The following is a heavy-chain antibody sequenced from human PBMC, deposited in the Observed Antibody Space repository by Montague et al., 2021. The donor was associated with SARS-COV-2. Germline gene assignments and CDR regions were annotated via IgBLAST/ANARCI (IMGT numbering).Heavy chain of an antibody. D-gene: IGHD6-6*01. V-gene: IGHV4-59*08. CDR1: GDSVDSDC. CDR3: ARGPSPPAIAAYDYGMDV. Sequence: SETRSLTCSVSGDSVDSDCWSWVRQPPGERLEWIGHIHYTGSTEYNPSLKSRASISAGASKNSLSLSLASVTAADTAVYYCARGPSPPAIAAYDYGMDVWGQGTTVTVSS. CDR2: IHYTGST. J-gene: IGHJ6*02.